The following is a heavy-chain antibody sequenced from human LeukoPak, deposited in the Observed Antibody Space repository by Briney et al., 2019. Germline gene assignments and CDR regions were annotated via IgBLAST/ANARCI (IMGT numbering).Heavy chain of an antibody. CDR3: ARASEWLVRFDS. J-gene: IGHJ4*02. V-gene: IGHV1-46*01. CDR1: GYSFTSYY. Sequence: ASVKVSCRASGYSFTSYYLHWVRQAPGQGLEWMGILNPSSGSTTYAQKFQGRVTMTRDTFTSTVSMELSSLRSEDTAVYYCARASEWLVRFDSWGQGTLVTVSS. CDR2: LNPSSGST. D-gene: IGHD6-19*01.